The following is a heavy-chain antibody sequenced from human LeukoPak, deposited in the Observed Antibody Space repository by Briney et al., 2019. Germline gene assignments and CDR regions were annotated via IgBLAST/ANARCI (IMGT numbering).Heavy chain of an antibody. D-gene: IGHD2-2*01. Sequence: GGSLRLSYAASGFTFSSYAMSWVRQAPGKGLEWVSAISGSGGSTYYADSVKGRFTISRDNSKNTLYLQMNSLGAEDTAVYYCAKDTLYCSSTSCRRDDAFDIWGQGTMVTVSS. CDR2: ISGSGGST. V-gene: IGHV3-23*01. CDR3: AKDTLYCSSTSCRRDDAFDI. CDR1: GFTFSSYA. J-gene: IGHJ3*02.